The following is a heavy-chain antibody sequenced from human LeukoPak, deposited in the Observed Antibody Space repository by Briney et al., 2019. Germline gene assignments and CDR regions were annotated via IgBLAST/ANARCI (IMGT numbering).Heavy chain of an antibody. D-gene: IGHD3-22*01. V-gene: IGHV1-46*01. CDR2: INPSGGST. Sequence: ASVKVSCKASGYTFTSYYMHWVRQAPGQGLEWMGIINPSGGSTSYAQKFQGRVTMTRDTSTSTVYMELSSLRSEDTAVYYCARDDSSGYNDGDAFDIWGQGTMVTVSS. CDR1: GYTFTSYY. J-gene: IGHJ3*02. CDR3: ARDDSSGYNDGDAFDI.